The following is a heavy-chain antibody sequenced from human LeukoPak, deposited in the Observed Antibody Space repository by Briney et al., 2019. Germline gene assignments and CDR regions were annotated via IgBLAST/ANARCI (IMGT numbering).Heavy chain of an antibody. CDR2: ISSSSIYK. D-gene: IGHD3-22*01. CDR3: ARSRYDSSGYYGIIGN. J-gene: IGHJ4*02. V-gene: IGHV3-21*01. CDR1: GFTFSSYS. Sequence: GGSLRLSCAASGFTFSSYSMNWVRQAPGKGLEWVSSISSSSIYKYYADSVKGRFTISKDNAKKSLYLQMNSLRAEDTAVYYCARSRYDSSGYYGIIGNWGQGTLVTVSS.